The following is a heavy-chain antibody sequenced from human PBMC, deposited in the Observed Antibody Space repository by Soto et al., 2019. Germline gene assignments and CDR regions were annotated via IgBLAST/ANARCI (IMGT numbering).Heavy chain of an antibody. Sequence: EVELVESGGGLVQPGGSLKLSCAASGFSLSGSFIHWVRQASGKGPEWVGRIASRAHNYATAYGTSVQGRFTVSRDDSLNTAYLHMNGLKTEDTAVYFCAGLMDTLFYRFDYWWRGILVTVSA. CDR1: GFSLSGSF. D-gene: IGHD5-18*01. CDR2: IASRAHNYAT. CDR3: AGLMDTLFYRFDY. V-gene: IGHV3-73*02. J-gene: IGHJ4*02.